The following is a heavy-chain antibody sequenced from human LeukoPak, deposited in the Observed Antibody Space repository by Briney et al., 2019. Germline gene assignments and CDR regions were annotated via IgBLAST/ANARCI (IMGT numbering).Heavy chain of an antibody. D-gene: IGHD3-22*01. V-gene: IGHV3-30*02. CDR3: AKDHYYDTTNFDY. CDR2: IRYDGSNK. J-gene: IGHJ4*02. CDR1: GFAVSNNY. Sequence: GGSLRLSCTASGFAVSNNYMSWVRQAPGKGLEWVAFIRYDGSNKYYADSVKGRFTISRDNSKNTLYLQMNSLRAEDTAVYYCAKDHYYDTTNFDYWGQGTLVTVSS.